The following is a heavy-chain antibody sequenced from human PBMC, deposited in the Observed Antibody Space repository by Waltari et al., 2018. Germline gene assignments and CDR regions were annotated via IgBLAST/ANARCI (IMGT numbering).Heavy chain of an antibody. CDR2: IRTRSHGGTT. V-gene: IGHV3-49*03. J-gene: IGHJ3*02. CDR3: TRVSTVPAAADAFDI. Sequence: EVQLVESGGDLLQPGRSLRLYCLGSEFTFDDNARYCFRQAPGKVLEWVGLIRTRSHGGTTEYAASVKGRFSISRNDFRRIAYLQMNSLKTEDTAVYYCTRVSTVPAAADAFDIWGQGTMVTVSS. D-gene: IGHD2-2*01. CDR1: EFTFDDNA.